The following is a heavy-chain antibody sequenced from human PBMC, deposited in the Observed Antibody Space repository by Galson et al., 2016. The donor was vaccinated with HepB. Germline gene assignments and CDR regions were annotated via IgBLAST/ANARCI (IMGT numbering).Heavy chain of an antibody. J-gene: IGHJ6*02. CDR2: ININTGNP. CDR3: ASPSHDYDDHVGDYYGMDV. Sequence: SVKVSCKASRYTFSSYAMNWVRQAPGQGLEWMGWININTGNPTYAQGFTGRFAFSLDTSGSTAYLQISSLKAEDTAVYYCASPSHDYDDHVGDYYGMDVWGQGTTVTVS. D-gene: IGHD4-17*01. CDR1: RYTFSSYA. V-gene: IGHV7-4-1*02.